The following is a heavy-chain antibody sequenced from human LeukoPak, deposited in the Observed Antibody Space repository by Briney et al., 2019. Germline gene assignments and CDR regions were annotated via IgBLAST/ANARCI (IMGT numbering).Heavy chain of an antibody. CDR3: ARAVYSGGMRGAFDI. CDR1: GFTFSNYT. Sequence: PGGSLRLSCAASGFTFSNYTMTWVRQAPGKGLEWVSYISSGGVRIDYAVSLKGRFASSRDNARNSLYLQMNSLRAEDTAVYYCARAVYSGGMRGAFDIWGQGTLVTVSS. V-gene: IGHV3-48*04. D-gene: IGHD2-15*01. CDR2: ISSGGVRI. J-gene: IGHJ3*02.